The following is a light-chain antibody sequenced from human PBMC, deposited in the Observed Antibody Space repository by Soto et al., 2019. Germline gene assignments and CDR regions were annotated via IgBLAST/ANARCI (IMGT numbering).Light chain of an antibody. CDR2: GAS. CDR1: QGIKDY. CDR3: QHYNSWPLT. V-gene: IGKV3-15*01. J-gene: IGKJ4*01. Sequence: VMTQSPATRSVSPGERAPLSCRASQGIKDYVAWFQQKPGQAPRLLIYGASTRATAIPARFSGSGSGTEFTLSISSLQSEDFAVYYCQHYNSWPLTFGGGTKVDIK.